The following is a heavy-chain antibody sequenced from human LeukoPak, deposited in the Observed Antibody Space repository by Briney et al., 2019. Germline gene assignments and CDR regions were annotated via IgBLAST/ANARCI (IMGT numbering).Heavy chain of an antibody. CDR1: GFTFDDYA. CDR2: ISWNSGSI. CDR3: ASAFYGGNPDAGY. D-gene: IGHD4-23*01. V-gene: IGHV3-9*01. J-gene: IGHJ4*02. Sequence: GGSLRLSCAASGFTFDDYAMHWVRQAPGKGLEWVSGISWNSGSIGYADSVKGRFTISRDNSKNTLYLQMNSLRAEDTAVYYCASAFYGGNPDAGYWGQGTLVTVSS.